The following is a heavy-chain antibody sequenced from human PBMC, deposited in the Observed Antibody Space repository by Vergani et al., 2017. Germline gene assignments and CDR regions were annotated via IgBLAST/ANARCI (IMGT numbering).Heavy chain of an antibody. CDR3: ASCIAAPGLDV. CDR1: GFTVSSNY. Sequence: VQLVESGGGLVQPGGSLRLSCAASGFTVSSNYMSWVRQAPGKGLEWIGEINHSGSTNYNPSLKSRVTISVDTSKNQFSLKLSSVTAADTAVYYCASCIAAPGLDVWGQGTTVTVSS. D-gene: IGHD6-13*01. CDR2: INHSGST. J-gene: IGHJ6*02. V-gene: IGHV4-34*01.